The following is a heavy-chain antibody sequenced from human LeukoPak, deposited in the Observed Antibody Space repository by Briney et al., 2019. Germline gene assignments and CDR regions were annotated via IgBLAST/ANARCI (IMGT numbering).Heavy chain of an antibody. Sequence: GASVKVSCKATGYTFTSYGISWVRQAPGQGLEWMGWISAYSGNTNYAQKLQGRVTMTTDTSTSTAYMELRSLRSDDTAVYYCARGLGSNWTPSWFDPWGQGTLVTVSS. CDR2: ISAYSGNT. CDR3: ARGLGSNWTPSWFDP. J-gene: IGHJ5*02. D-gene: IGHD6-13*01. CDR1: GYTFTSYG. V-gene: IGHV1-18*01.